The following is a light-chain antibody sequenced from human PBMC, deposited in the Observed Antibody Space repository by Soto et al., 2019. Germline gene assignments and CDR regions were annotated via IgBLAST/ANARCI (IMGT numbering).Light chain of an antibody. CDR1: QGVSSD. V-gene: IGKV1-9*01. J-gene: IGKJ1*01. Sequence: DIQLTQSPSFLSASVGDRVTITCRASQGVSSDLAWYQHKPGKAPKVLIYAASTLQSGVPSRFSGSGSGTEVPLTISILQTEDFANYNCQQLSRYHRTFGQGNKVEI. CDR2: AAS. CDR3: QQLSRYHRT.